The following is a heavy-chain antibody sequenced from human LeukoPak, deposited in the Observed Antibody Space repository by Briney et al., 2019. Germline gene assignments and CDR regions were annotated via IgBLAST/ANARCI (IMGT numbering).Heavy chain of an antibody. CDR1: GCSLSICGMC. J-gene: IGHJ4*02. CDR2: IDWSDDK. V-gene: IGHV2-70*11. CDR3: ARIRRDLNYYGSGSSYFDY. Sequence: SGPTLVNPTQTLTLTCTCSGCSLSICGMCLSWIRQPPGKGLDWLPRIDWSDDKYYSTSLKTRLTISKDTSKNQVVLTMTNMDPVDTATYYCARIRRDLNYYGSGSSYFDYWGQGTLVTVSS. D-gene: IGHD3-10*01.